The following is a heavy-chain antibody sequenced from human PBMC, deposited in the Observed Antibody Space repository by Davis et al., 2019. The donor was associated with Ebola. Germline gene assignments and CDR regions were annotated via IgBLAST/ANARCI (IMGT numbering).Heavy chain of an antibody. V-gene: IGHV4-4*02. CDR1: GGSISSSNW. D-gene: IGHD6-19*01. Sequence: SETLSLTCAVSGGSISSSNWWSWVRQPPGKGLEWIGEVYHSGSTNYNPSLKSRVTISVDKSKNQFSLKLSSVTAADTAVYYCARDLGIAVARAQRKGYYGMDVWGQGTTVTVSS. J-gene: IGHJ6*02. CDR3: ARDLGIAVARAQRKGYYGMDV. CDR2: VYHSGST.